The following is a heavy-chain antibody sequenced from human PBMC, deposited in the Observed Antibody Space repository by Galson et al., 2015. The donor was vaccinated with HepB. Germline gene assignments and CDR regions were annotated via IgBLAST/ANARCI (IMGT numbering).Heavy chain of an antibody. CDR3: ARVSVPDSLYYDSSGCLDY. J-gene: IGHJ4*02. Sequence: SVKVSCKASGYTFTGYYMHWVRQAPGQGLEWMGRINPNSGGTNYAQKFQGRVTMTRDTSISTAYMELSRLRSDDTAVYYCARVSVPDSLYYDSSGCLDYWGQGTLVTVSS. D-gene: IGHD3-22*01. CDR1: GYTFTGYY. V-gene: IGHV1-2*06. CDR2: INPNSGGT.